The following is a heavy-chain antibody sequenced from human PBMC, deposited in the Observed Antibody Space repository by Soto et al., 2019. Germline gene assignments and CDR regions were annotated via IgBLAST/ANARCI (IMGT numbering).Heavy chain of an antibody. CDR2: IYYSGRT. D-gene: IGHD3-10*01. CDR3: ARDLRGGTLFDY. Sequence: QVQLQESGPGLVKPSQTLSLTCSVSGGSITSGAYYWSWIRQHPGTGLEWIGFIYYSGRTYYNPSLKSRVTISLDTSENQSSLKLNSVTAADTAVYYCARDLRGGTLFDYWGQGALVTVSS. CDR1: GGSITSGAYY. V-gene: IGHV4-31*03. J-gene: IGHJ4*02.